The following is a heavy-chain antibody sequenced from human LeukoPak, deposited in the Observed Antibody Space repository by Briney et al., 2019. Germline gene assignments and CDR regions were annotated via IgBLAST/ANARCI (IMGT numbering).Heavy chain of an antibody. CDR3: ARIRSGTEGSGSFFDY. CDR2: ISSSGSRI. V-gene: IGHV3-48*03. CDR1: GYTFSSYE. D-gene: IGHD3-10*01. J-gene: IGHJ4*02. Sequence: QPGGSLRLSCAVSGYTFSSYEMNWFRQAPGKGLEWLSYISSSGSRIYYVDSVKGRFTISRDNAKNSLYLQMNSLRVEDTAVYYCARIRSGTEGSGSFFDYWGQGTLVTVSS.